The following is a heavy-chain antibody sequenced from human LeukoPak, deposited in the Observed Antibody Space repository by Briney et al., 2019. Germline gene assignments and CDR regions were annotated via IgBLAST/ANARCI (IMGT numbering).Heavy chain of an antibody. CDR3: ARGVLGGWTVKNPFDY. Sequence: GGSLRLSCAASGFTFNSYNMNWVRQAPGKGLEWVSYISSSSSSTIYYADSVKGRFTISRDNAKNSLYLQMNSLRVEDTAVYYCARGVLGGWTVKNPFDYWGQGTLVTVSS. V-gene: IGHV3-48*01. J-gene: IGHJ4*02. CDR2: ISSSSSSTI. CDR1: GFTFNSYN. D-gene: IGHD2-15*01.